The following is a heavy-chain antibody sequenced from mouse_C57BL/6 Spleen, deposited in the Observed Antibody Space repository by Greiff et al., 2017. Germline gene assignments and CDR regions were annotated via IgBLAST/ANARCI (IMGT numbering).Heavy chain of an antibody. CDR2: INPNNGGT. J-gene: IGHJ2*01. CDR1: GYTFTDYN. CDR3: ATSTVYYFDY. V-gene: IGHV1-22*01. Sequence: VQLKESGPELVKPGASVKMSCKASGYTFTDYNMHWVKQSHGKSLEWIGYINPNNGGTSYTQKFKGKATLTVNKSSSTAYMELRSLTSEDSAVYYCATSTVYYFDYWGQGTTLTVSS. D-gene: IGHD2-1*01.